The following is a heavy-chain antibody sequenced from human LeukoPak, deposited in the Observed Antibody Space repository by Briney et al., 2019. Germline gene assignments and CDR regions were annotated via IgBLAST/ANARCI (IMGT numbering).Heavy chain of an antibody. CDR3: AKDFGYCSSTSCYIFDAFDI. V-gene: IGHV3-30*02. D-gene: IGHD2-2*02. J-gene: IGHJ3*02. Sequence: GRSLRLSCAASGFTFSTYAMHWVRQAPGKGLEWVAFIRYDGSNKYYADSVKGRFTISRDNSKNTLYLQMNSLRAEDTAVYYCAKDFGYCSSTSCYIFDAFDIWGQGTMVTVSS. CDR2: IRYDGSNK. CDR1: GFTFSTYA.